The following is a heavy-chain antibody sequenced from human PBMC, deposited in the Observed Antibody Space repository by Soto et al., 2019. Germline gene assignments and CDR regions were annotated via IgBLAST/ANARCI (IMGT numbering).Heavy chain of an antibody. J-gene: IGHJ4*01. CDR3: ARGYWCGGSCYRCDY. CDR2: ISAYNGNT. Sequence: ASVKVSCKDCGYTFTSYCLNWVRQATGQGLEWMGWISAYNGNTNYAQNLQGRVTMTTDTSTSTAYMELRSLRSDDTAVYYCARGYWCGGSCYRCDYWGHGPLVTSPQ. V-gene: IGHV1-18*01. CDR1: GYTFTSYC. D-gene: IGHD2-15*01.